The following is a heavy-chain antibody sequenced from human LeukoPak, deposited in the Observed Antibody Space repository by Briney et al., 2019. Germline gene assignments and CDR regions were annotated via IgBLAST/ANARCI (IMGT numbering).Heavy chain of an antibody. D-gene: IGHD3-22*01. Sequence: SETLSLTCAVSGGSISSSNWWSWVRQPPGKGLEWIGEIYHSGSTNYNPSLKSRVTISVDKSKNQFSLKLSSVTAADTAVYYCARDSPGDFDSSGLQWGQGTLVTVSS. J-gene: IGHJ4*02. V-gene: IGHV4-4*02. CDR1: GGSISSSNW. CDR2: IYHSGST. CDR3: ARDSPGDFDSSGLQ.